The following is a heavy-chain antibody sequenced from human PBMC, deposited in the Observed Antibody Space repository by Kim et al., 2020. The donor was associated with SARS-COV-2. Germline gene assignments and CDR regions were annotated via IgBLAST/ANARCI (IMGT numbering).Heavy chain of an antibody. CDR2: ISGSGGST. J-gene: IGHJ6*02. Sequence: GGSLRLSCAASGFTFSSYAMSWVRQAPGKGLEWVSAISGSGGSTYYADSVKGRFTISRDNSKNTLYLQMNSLRAEDTAVYYCAKDGGYDYVWGSYRPYGMDVWGQGTTVTVSS. CDR1: GFTFSSYA. V-gene: IGHV3-23*01. CDR3: AKDGGYDYVWGSYRPYGMDV. D-gene: IGHD3-16*02.